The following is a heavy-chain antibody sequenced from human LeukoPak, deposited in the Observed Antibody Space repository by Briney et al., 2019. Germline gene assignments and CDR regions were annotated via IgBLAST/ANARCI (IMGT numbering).Heavy chain of an antibody. CDR2: ISSSGSTI. Sequence: PGGSLRLSCAASGFTFSDYYMSWIRQAPGKGLEWVSYISSSGSTIYYADSVKGRFTISRDNAKNSLYLQMNSLRVEDTAVYYCARDRWFGESLPAQCDYWSQGSLVTVSS. D-gene: IGHD3-10*01. V-gene: IGHV3-11*04. CDR1: GFTFSDYY. J-gene: IGHJ4*02. CDR3: ARDRWFGESLPAQCDY.